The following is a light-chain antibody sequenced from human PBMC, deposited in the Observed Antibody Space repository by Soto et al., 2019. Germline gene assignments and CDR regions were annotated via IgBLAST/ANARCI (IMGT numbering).Light chain of an antibody. V-gene: IGLV1-40*01. CDR2: DTT. CDR3: QSFDSRRIWLL. J-gene: IGLJ3*02. CDR1: HSDIGAGYG. Sequence: QSVLTQPPSVTGAPGQRVTISCTGSHSDIGAGYGVHWYQQFPHSAPKLLIYDTTNRPSGVPDRFSGSRSGTSASLAITGLQAEDEADYYCQSFDSRRIWLLFGGGTKLTVL.